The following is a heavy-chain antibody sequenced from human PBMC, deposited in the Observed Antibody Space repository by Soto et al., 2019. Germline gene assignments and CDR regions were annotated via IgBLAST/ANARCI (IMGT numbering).Heavy chain of an antibody. D-gene: IGHD6-19*01. CDR2: IHIGGST. CDR1: GITVSSNF. Sequence: PGGSLRLSCEASGITVSSNFMTWVSQAPGKGLEWVSVIHIGGSTYSAISVKGRITISRNNSKNTVYLQMNSLRLEDTAVYYCARLVDAVPGHYYFDYWGEGTLVTDSS. V-gene: IGHV3-66*04. J-gene: IGHJ4*02. CDR3: ARLVDAVPGHYYFDY.